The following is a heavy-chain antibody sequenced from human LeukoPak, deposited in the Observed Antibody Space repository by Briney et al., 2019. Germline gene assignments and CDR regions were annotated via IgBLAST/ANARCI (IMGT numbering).Heavy chain of an antibody. CDR3: AKQLGYCSDGSCYFPY. CDR1: GFTFSSSA. CDR2: ISNNGGYT. J-gene: IGHJ4*02. D-gene: IGHD2-15*01. V-gene: IGHV3-23*01. Sequence: GGSLRLSCAASGFTFSSSAMSWVRQAPGKGLEWVSAISNNGGYTYYADSVQGRFTISRDNSKSTLCLQMNRLRAEDTAVYYCAKQLGYCSDGSCYFPYWGQGTLVTVSS.